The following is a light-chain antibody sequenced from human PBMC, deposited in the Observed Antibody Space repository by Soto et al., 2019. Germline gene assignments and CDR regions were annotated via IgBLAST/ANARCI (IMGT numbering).Light chain of an antibody. CDR1: QSLTTNY. CDR3: QQGVT. V-gene: IGKV3-20*01. CDR2: DAS. Sequence: DIVLTQSPGTLSLSPGERATLSCRANQSLTTNYLAWYQQKPGQAPRLLIYDASSRATGIPDRFSGSGSGTDFTLTIARLEPEDFAVFYCQQGVTFGGGTKVEIK. J-gene: IGKJ4*01.